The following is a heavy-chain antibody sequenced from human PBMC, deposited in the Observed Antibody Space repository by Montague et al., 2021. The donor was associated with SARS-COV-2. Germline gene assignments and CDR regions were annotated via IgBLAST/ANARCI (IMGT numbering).Heavy chain of an antibody. CDR2: IYSGGST. CDR1: GFTVSSNY. D-gene: IGHD6-13*01. CDR3: ARDLTAAGTVYYGMDV. Sequence: SLRLSCAASGFTVSSNYMSWVRRAPGKGLEWVSVIYSGGSTYYADSVKGRFTISRDNSKNTLYLQMNSLRAEDTAVYYCARDLTAAGTVYYGMDVWGQGTTVTVSS. J-gene: IGHJ6*02. V-gene: IGHV3-66*02.